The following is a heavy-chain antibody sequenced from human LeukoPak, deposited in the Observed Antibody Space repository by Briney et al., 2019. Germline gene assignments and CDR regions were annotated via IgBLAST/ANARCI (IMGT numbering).Heavy chain of an antibody. CDR3: ARDVRYFDY. D-gene: IGHD1-14*01. J-gene: IGHJ4*02. V-gene: IGHV4-39*07. CDR2: IYYSGST. CDR1: SNSS. Sequence: SNSSLTWVRQAPGKGLEWIGSIYYSGSTHYNPSLKSRVTISVDTTKNQFSLKLSSVTAADTAVYYCARDVRYFDYWGQGTLVTVSS.